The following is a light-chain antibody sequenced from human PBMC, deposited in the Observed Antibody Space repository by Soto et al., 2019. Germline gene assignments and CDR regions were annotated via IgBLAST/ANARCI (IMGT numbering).Light chain of an antibody. Sequence: QSALTQPASVSGSPGQSITISCTGTSSDVGDYNYVSWYQQHPGKAPKLMIYEVSNRPSGVSNRFSGSKSGNTASLTISGLQAEDEADYYCSLYTSSSTPWVFGGGTKLTVL. CDR1: SSDVGDYNY. CDR2: EVS. J-gene: IGLJ3*02. V-gene: IGLV2-14*01. CDR3: SLYTSSSTPWV.